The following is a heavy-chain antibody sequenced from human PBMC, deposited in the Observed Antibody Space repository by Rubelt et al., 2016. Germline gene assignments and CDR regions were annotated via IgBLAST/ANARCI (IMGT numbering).Heavy chain of an antibody. D-gene: IGHD2-2*01. CDR2: ISHDGSNK. V-gene: IGHV3-30*04. CDR1: GFTFSSYA. Sequence: QVQLVESGGGVVQPGRSLRLSCAASGFTFSSYALHWVRQAPGKGLEWVAVISHDGSNKYYADSVKGRFTISRDNSKNTLYLQMNSLRAEDTAVYYCAREITPADLDWGQGTLVTVSS. CDR3: AREITPADLD. J-gene: IGHJ4*02.